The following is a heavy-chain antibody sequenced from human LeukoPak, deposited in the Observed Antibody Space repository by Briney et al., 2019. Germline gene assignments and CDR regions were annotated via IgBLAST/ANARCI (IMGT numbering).Heavy chain of an antibody. CDR3: ARDMVVVVVAATEAVGFYGMDV. V-gene: IGHV1-18*01. Sequence: ASVKVSCKASGYTFTSYGISWVRQAPGQGLEWMGWISAYNGNTNYAQKLQGRVTMTTDTSTSTAYMELRSLRSDDTAVYYCARDMVVVVVAATEAVGFYGMDVWGQGTLVTVSS. J-gene: IGHJ6*02. D-gene: IGHD2-15*01. CDR1: GYTFTSYG. CDR2: ISAYNGNT.